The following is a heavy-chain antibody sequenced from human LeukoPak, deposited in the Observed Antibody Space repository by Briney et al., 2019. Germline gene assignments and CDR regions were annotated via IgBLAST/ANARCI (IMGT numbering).Heavy chain of an antibody. V-gene: IGHV3-33*08. CDR2: IWYDGSNK. D-gene: IGHD6-13*01. CDR3: ARDTAIAALWHGMDV. J-gene: IGHJ6*02. CDR1: GFTFSSYG. Sequence: GGSLRLSCAASGFTFSSYGMHWVRQAPGKGREWVAVIWYDGSNKYYADSVKGRFTISRDNSKNTLYLQMNSLRAEDTAVYYCARDTAIAALWHGMDVWGQGTTVTVSS.